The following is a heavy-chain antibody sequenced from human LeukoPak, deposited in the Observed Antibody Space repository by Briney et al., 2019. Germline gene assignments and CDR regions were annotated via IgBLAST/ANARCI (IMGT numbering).Heavy chain of an antibody. V-gene: IGHV4-39*07. D-gene: IGHD4-17*01. CDR2: IYYSGST. J-gene: IGHJ4*02. CDR3: ARDSNSPYGDYGGG. Sequence: PGGSLRLSCAASGFTFSSYAMSWIRQPPGKGLEWIGSIYYSGSTYYNPSLKSRVTISVDTSKNQFSLKLSSVTAADTAVYYCARDSNSPYGDYGGGGGQGTLVTVSS. CDR1: GFTFSSYA.